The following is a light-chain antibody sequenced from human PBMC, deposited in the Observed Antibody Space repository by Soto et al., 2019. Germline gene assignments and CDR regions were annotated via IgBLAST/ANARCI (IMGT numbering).Light chain of an antibody. V-gene: IGKV3-15*01. Sequence: EIVMTQSPATLSVSPGERATLSCRASQSVSSNLAWYQQKPGQAPRLLIYGASTRATGIPARFSVSGSGTEFTLTISSLQSEDFAVYYCQQYNNWPPTFCQGTKAEIK. J-gene: IGKJ1*01. CDR2: GAS. CDR3: QQYNNWPPT. CDR1: QSVSSN.